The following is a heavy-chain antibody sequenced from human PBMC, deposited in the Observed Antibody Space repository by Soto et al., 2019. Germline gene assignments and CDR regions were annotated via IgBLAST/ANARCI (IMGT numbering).Heavy chain of an antibody. CDR3: VRDVGFDFDY. Sequence: SQTLLLTCAISGDSVSSNTAAWNWIRQSPSRGLEWLGRTYYRSKWYNDYAVSVKSRITINPDTSKNQFSLHLNSVTPEDTALYYCVRDVGFDFDYWGLGTLVTVSS. CDR2: TYYRSKWYN. J-gene: IGHJ4*02. CDR1: GDSVSSNTAA. D-gene: IGHD1-26*01. V-gene: IGHV6-1*01.